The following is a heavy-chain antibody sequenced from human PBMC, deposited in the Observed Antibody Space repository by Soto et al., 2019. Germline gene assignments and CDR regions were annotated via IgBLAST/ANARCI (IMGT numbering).Heavy chain of an antibody. Sequence: EVQLLESGGGLVQPGGSLRLSCAASGFTFSSYAMSWVRQARGKGLEWVSVISGSGGTTHYADSVKGRLTISRDNSKNTLYLQMNSLRAEDTAVYYCEKRGEAGAKCFEYWGQGTLLTVSS. CDR1: GFTFSSYA. D-gene: IGHD3-16*01. J-gene: IGHJ4*02. CDR3: EKRGEAGAKCFEY. CDR2: ISGSGGTT. V-gene: IGHV3-23*01.